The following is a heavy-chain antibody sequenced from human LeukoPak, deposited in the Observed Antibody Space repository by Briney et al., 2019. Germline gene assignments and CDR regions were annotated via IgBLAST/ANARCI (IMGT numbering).Heavy chain of an antibody. J-gene: IGHJ6*03. V-gene: IGHV4-59*12. Sequence: SETLSLTCTVSGGSISSYYWSWIRQPPGKGLEWIGYIYYSGSTNYNPSLKSRVTISVDTSKNQFSLKLSSVTAADTAVYYCARGPQRGSFYYYYYYMDVWGKGTTVTVSS. CDR3: ARGPQRGSFYYYYYYMDV. CDR1: GGSISSYY. D-gene: IGHD3-10*01. CDR2: IYYSGST.